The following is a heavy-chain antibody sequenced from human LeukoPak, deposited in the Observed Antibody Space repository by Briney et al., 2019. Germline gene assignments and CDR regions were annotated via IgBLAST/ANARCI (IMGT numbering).Heavy chain of an antibody. Sequence: GASVKVSCKVSGYTFTSYSVHWVRQAPGQGLDWMGIINPSGGSTSYAQKFQGRVTMTRDTSTSTVYMQLSSLRSEDTAVYYCARAISPVAYYGMDVWGQGTTVTVSS. CDR1: GYTFTSYS. CDR3: ARAISPVAYYGMDV. D-gene: IGHD3-3*01. J-gene: IGHJ6*02. CDR2: INPSGGST. V-gene: IGHV1-46*01.